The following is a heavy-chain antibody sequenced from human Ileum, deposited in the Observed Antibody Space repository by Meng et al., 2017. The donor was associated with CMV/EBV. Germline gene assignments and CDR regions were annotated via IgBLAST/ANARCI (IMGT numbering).Heavy chain of an antibody. V-gene: IGHV4-30-4*01. J-gene: IGHJ5*01. Sequence: SLSIGDYYWSWTRLSPGEGLEWIGVVYWSGYTYYNPSLKSRVAMSLDTSSNQFSLDLSSATVADTAIYYCAREDRSDQYSKYNYLDSWGQGILVTVSS. D-gene: IGHD4-11*01. CDR1: SLSIGDYY. CDR3: AREDRSDQYSKYNYLDS. CDR2: VYWSGYT.